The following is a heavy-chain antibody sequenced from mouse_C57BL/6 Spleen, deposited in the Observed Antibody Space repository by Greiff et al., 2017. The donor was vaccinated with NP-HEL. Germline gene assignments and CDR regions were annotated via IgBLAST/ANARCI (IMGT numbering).Heavy chain of an antibody. Sequence: EVQLQQSGPELVKPGASVKMSCKASGYTFTDYNMHWVKQSHGKSLEWIGYINPNNGGTSYNQKFKGKATLTVNKSSSTAYMELRSLTSEDSAVYYCARPGSSRYYFDYWGQGTTLTVSS. V-gene: IGHV1-22*01. D-gene: IGHD1-1*01. CDR2: INPNNGGT. CDR1: GYTFTDYN. J-gene: IGHJ2*01. CDR3: ARPGSSRYYFDY.